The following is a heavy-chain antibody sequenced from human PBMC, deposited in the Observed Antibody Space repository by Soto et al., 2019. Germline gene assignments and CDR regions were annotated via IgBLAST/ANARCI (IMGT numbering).Heavy chain of an antibody. J-gene: IGHJ6*03. CDR2: IYHSGST. Sequence: TSETLSLTCAVSSGSISSSNWWSWVRQPPGKGLEWIGEIYHSGSTNYNPSLKSRATISVDKSKNQFSLKLSSVTAADTAVYYFARVPAAMWGNNSYYSMDVWGKGTTVTVSS. CDR1: SGSISSSNW. CDR3: ARVPAAMWGNNSYYSMDV. D-gene: IGHD2-2*01. V-gene: IGHV4-4*02.